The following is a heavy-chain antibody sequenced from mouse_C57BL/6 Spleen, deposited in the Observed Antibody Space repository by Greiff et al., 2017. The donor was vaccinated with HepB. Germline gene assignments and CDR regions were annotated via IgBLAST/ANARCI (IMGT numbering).Heavy chain of an antibody. Sequence: EVMLVESGGGLVKPGGSLKLSCAASGFTFSSYAMSWVRHTPEKRLEWVATVSDGGSYTYYPDNVKGRFTITRDNPKNHLYLQISHLKSEDTAMYYRAGEGAYGSGYGAMDYWSQGTSITVST. CDR2: VSDGGSYT. J-gene: IGHJ4*01. V-gene: IGHV5-4*01. CDR3: AGEGAYGSGYGAMDY. D-gene: IGHD1-1*01. CDR1: GFTFSSYA.